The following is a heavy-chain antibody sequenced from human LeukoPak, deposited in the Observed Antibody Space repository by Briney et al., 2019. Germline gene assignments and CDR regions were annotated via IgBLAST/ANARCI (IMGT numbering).Heavy chain of an antibody. D-gene: IGHD3-16*01. V-gene: IGHV1-24*01. CDR1: GYSFTSYW. CDR2: FDPADGER. Sequence: GESLKISCKGSGYSFTSYWIGWVRQAPGKGLEWMGGFDPADGERITAQKFQGRVAMAEGTSTDTAYMDLSSLRSEDTAMYYCATGILDPKGGYYFDYWGQGTLVTVSS. J-gene: IGHJ4*02. CDR3: ATGILDPKGGYYFDY.